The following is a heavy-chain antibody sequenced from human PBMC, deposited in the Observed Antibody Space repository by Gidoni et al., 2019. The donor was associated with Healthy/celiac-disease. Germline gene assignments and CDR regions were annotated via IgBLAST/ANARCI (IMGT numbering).Heavy chain of an antibody. Sequence: QVQLVHSGPEVQKPGSSVKVSCKASGGTFSSYTISWVRQAPGQGLEWMGRIIPILGIANYAQKFQGRVTITADKSTSTAYMGLSSLRSEDTAVYYCARGDTAMVKGLLDYWGQGTLVTVSS. CDR2: IIPILGIA. J-gene: IGHJ4*02. CDR3: ARGDTAMVKGLLDY. CDR1: GGTFSSYT. V-gene: IGHV1-69*02. D-gene: IGHD5-18*01.